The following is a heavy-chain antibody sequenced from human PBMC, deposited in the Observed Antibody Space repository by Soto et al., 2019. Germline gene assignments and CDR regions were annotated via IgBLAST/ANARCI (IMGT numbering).Heavy chain of an antibody. CDR2: ISYDGSNK. V-gene: IGHV3-30-3*01. J-gene: IGHJ4*02. D-gene: IGHD5-18*01. CDR1: GFTFSSYA. CDR3: ARDRRVQLWFRFDY. Sequence: PGGSLRLSCAASGFTFSSYAMHWVRQAPGKGLEWVAVISYDGSNKYYADSVKGRFTISRDNSKNTLYLQMNSLRAEDTAVYYCARDRRVQLWFRFDYWGQGTLVTVSS.